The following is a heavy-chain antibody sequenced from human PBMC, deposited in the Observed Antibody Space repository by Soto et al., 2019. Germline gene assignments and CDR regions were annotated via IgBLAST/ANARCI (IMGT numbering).Heavy chain of an antibody. Sequence: GGSLRLSCAASGFNFNSYTINWVRQAPGKRLEWLSSISSSGYIFSTDSVRGRFTISRDNAKNSVYLQINSLRAEDTAVYFCARYCSGGSCSPGMDVWCQGTTVTVSS. CDR2: ISSSGYI. V-gene: IGHV3-21*01. D-gene: IGHD2-15*01. CDR3: ARYCSGGSCSPGMDV. CDR1: GFNFNSYT. J-gene: IGHJ6*02.